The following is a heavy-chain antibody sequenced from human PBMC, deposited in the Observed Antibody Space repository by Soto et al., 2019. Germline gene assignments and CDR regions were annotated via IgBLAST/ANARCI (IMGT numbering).Heavy chain of an antibody. CDR2: IKQDGSEK. CDR1: GFTFSSYW. J-gene: IGHJ4*02. D-gene: IGHD3-22*01. V-gene: IGHV3-7*03. CDR3: ARDLGSGYYYEARFFDY. Sequence: GGSLRLSCAASGFTFSSYWMSWVRQAPGKXLEWVANIKQDGSEKYYVDSVKGRFTISRDNAKNSLYLQMNSLRAEDTAVYYCARDLGSGYYYEARFFDYWGQGTLVTVSS.